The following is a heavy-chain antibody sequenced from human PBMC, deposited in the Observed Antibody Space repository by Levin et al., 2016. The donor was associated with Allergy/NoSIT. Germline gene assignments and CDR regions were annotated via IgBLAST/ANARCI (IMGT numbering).Heavy chain of an antibody. J-gene: IGHJ2*01. Sequence: GGSLRLSCAASGFTVSSNYMTWVRQAPGKGLECVSVIYSGGRTYHADSVKGRFTISRDNSENTLYLQMNSLRVEDTAVYYCARGFGAYYYTSGSFYGHGYFDLWGRGTVVTVSS. V-gene: IGHV3-53*01. D-gene: IGHD3-10*01. CDR3: ARGFGAYYYTSGSFYGHGYFDL. CDR1: GFTVSSNY. CDR2: IYSGGRT.